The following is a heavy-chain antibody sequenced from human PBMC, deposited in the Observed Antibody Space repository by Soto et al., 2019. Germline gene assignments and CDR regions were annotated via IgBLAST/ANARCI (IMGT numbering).Heavy chain of an antibody. J-gene: IGHJ5*02. CDR1: GGIFSDYT. CDR2: IVPIFGGP. D-gene: IGHD3-3*01. V-gene: IGHV1-69*06. Sequence: QVQLVQSGAVVKKPGSSVTVSCKASGGIFSDYTISWVGQAPGQGLEWMGGIVPIFGGPHYAQKFQGRVTIPADKPSRAVYWGLGALICEDRAVTFCGKKGGGASIDFWRANWFEPWGQGTLVTVSS. CDR3: GKKGGGASIDFWRANWFEP.